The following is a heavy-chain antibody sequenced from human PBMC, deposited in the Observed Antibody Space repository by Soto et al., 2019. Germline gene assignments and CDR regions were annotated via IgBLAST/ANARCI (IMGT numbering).Heavy chain of an antibody. CDR1: GYTFTSYA. Sequence: QVQLVQSGAEEXXPGASVKVSCEASGYTFTSYAMHWVRQAPGQRLEWMGWINAGNGNTKYSQKFQGRVTITRDTSASTAYMELSSLRSEDTAVYYCARSIVVVTALDYWGQGTLVTVSS. CDR3: ARSIVVVTALDY. CDR2: INAGNGNT. J-gene: IGHJ4*02. D-gene: IGHD2-21*02. V-gene: IGHV1-3*05.